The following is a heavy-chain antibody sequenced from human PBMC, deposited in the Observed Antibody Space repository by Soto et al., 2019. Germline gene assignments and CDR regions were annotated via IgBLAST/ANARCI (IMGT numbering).Heavy chain of an antibody. V-gene: IGHV1-69*01. D-gene: IGHD4-17*01. J-gene: IGHJ4*02. Sequence: QVQLVQSGAEVKKPGSSVKVSCKASGGTFSSYGISWGRQAPGQGLEWMGGIIPIFGTANYAQKFQGRSTITADESTSTAYMELSSLRSEDTAVYYCARDPVFYGADEHFDYWAQGTLVTVAS. CDR2: IIPIFGTA. CDR1: GGTFSSYG. CDR3: ARDPVFYGADEHFDY.